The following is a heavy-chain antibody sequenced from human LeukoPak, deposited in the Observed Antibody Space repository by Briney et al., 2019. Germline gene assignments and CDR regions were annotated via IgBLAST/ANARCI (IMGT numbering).Heavy chain of an antibody. CDR3: ARDDSSGYFDY. V-gene: IGHV3-21*01. J-gene: IGHJ4*02. Sequence: GGSLGLSCAASGFTFSSYEMNWVRQAPGKGLEWVSSISSSSSYIYYADSVKGRFTISRDNAKNSLYLQMNSLRAEDTAVYYCARDDSSGYFDYWGQGTLVTVSS. D-gene: IGHD3-22*01. CDR2: ISSSSSYI. CDR1: GFTFSSYE.